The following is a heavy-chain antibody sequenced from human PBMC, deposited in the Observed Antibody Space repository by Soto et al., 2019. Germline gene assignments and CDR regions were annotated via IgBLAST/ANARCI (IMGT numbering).Heavy chain of an antibody. CDR2: INAGTGHT. CDR3: ARRSGYFLIVDF. CDR1: GYTFTSDA. D-gene: IGHD3-3*01. J-gene: IGHJ4*02. Sequence: QVQLVQSGAEEKKPGASVKVSCTASGYTFTSDAMHWVRQAPGQRLEWMGWINAGTGHTKYSQKLQVRVTINQVTSALTSYMELSSVRSDDAAGYYCARRSGYFLIVDFWGQGTLVTVSS. V-gene: IGHV1-3*05.